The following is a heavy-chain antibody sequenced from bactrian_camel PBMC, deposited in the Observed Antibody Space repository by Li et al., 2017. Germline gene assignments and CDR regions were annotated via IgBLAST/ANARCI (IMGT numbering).Heavy chain of an antibody. CDR3: AVDTRSRMTAIEALGVMIQSPEFGY. D-gene: IGHD3*01. Sequence: HVQLVESGGGWVRAGGSLRLSCAFSGAINRCMGWFRQSPGLEREGVATIDGGGTASIAEPVKGRFTISKDNAKNTLYLQMNSLKPEDTAMYYCAVDTRSRMTAIEALGVMIQSPEFGYWGQGTQVTV. CDR2: IDGGGTA. V-gene: IGHV3S53*01. J-gene: IGHJ6*01. CDR1: GAINRC.